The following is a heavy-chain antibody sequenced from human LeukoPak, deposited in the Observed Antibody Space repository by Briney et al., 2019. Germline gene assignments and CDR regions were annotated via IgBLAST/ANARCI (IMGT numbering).Heavy chain of an antibody. CDR1: GVSISTYS. J-gene: IGHJ2*01. V-gene: IGHV4-59*01. Sequence: PSETLSLTCTVSGVSISTYSWSWIRQPPGKGLEWLGYISYRGSTSYNPSLRSRVPISVDTSKNQFSLKLSSVTAAATAVYYCATDGNFDLWGRGTLVTVSS. CDR3: ATDGNFDL. CDR2: ISYRGST. D-gene: IGHD1-26*01.